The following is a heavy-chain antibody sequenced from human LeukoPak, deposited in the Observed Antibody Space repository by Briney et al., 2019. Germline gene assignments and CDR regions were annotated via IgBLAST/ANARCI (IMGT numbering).Heavy chain of an antibody. D-gene: IGHD6-6*01. V-gene: IGHV4-39*01. J-gene: IGHJ4*02. CDR3: ASYYSCIAARRDIIDY. CDR2: IYYSGST. Sequence: KPSESLPLTCTVSGGSISSSRYYWGWIRQPPGKGLDSIGSIYYSGSTYYNPSLKSRDTISVDTSKNQFSLKLSSVTAADTAVYYCASYYSCIAARRDIIDYWGQGTLVTVSS. CDR1: GGSISSSRYY.